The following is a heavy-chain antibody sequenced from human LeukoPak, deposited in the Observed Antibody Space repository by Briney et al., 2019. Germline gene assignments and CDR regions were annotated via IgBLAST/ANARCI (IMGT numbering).Heavy chain of an antibody. CDR1: GFTFSSYA. Sequence: PGGSLRLPCAASGFTFSSYAMSWVRQAPGKGLEWVSAISGSGGSTYYADSVKGRFTISRDNSKNTLYLQMNSLRAEDTAVYYCAKSPGDSSSWYVYWGQGTLVTVPS. V-gene: IGHV3-23*01. D-gene: IGHD6-13*01. J-gene: IGHJ4*02. CDR3: AKSPGDSSSWYVY. CDR2: ISGSGGST.